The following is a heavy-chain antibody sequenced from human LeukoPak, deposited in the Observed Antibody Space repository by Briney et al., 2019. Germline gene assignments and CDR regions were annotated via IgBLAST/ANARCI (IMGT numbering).Heavy chain of an antibody. D-gene: IGHD4-11*01. CDR2: IYYSGST. J-gene: IGHJ5*02. V-gene: IGHV4-39*01. CDR1: GGPISGSSGYF. CDR3: ALHENHGCRIDA. Sequence: SETLSLTCTVSGGPISGSSGYFWGWVRQTPEKGLEWIGSIYYSGSTYYNPSLKSRVNLSSDMSKNQFSLKRSSVNVADTAVYSCALHENHGCRIDAWGQGTLVTVSS.